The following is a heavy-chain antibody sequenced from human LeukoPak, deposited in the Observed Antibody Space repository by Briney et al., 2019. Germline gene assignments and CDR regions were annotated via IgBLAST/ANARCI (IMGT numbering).Heavy chain of an antibody. CDR3: ARVSDIVVVPAVIPFDY. CDR2: ISAYNGNT. D-gene: IGHD2-2*01. Sequence: GASVKVSCKASGYTFTSYGISWVRQAPGQGLEWMGWISAYNGNTNYAQKLQGRVTMTTDTSTSTAYMELRSLRSDDTAVYYCARVSDIVVVPAVIPFDYWGQGTLSPSPQ. J-gene: IGHJ4*02. V-gene: IGHV1-18*01. CDR1: GYTFTSYG.